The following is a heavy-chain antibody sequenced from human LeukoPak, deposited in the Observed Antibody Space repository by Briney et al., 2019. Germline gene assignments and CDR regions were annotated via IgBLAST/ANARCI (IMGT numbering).Heavy chain of an antibody. D-gene: IGHD5-18*01. CDR3: ARGLGYSYGYDY. J-gene: IGHJ4*02. CDR1: GGSFSGYY. Sequence: PSETLSLTCAVYGGSFSGYYWSWIRQPPGKGLEWIGEINHSGGTNYNPSLKSRVTISVDTSKNQFSLKLSSVTAADTAVYYRARGLGYSYGYDYWGQGTLVTVSS. V-gene: IGHV4-34*01. CDR2: INHSGGT.